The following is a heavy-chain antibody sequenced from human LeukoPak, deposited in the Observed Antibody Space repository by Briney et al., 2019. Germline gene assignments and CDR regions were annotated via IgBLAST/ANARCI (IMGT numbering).Heavy chain of an antibody. CDR3: XRLPXXXXGVDY. CDR2: FYYSGST. J-gene: IGHJ4*02. Sequence: SESLSLTCSVSGGSISSSSYYWGWIRQPPGKGLEWIGSFYYSGSTYYNPSLKSRITISVDTSKNQFSLRLTSVTAADTAFYXXXRLPXXXXGVDYWGQGTLVTVSS. V-gene: IGHV4-39*07. D-gene: IGHD2-21*02. CDR1: GGSISSSSYY.